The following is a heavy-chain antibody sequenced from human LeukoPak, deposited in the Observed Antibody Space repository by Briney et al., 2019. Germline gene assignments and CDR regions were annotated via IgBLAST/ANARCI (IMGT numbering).Heavy chain of an antibody. V-gene: IGHV3-23*01. J-gene: IGHJ3*02. CDR1: GFTFSSYA. CDR3: ARESPMAYYYDSSGPFDAFDI. Sequence: GGSLRLSCAASGFTFSSYAMNWVRQAPGRGLEWVSGFSGSGGTTYYADSVKGRFTISRDNAKNSLYLQMNSLRAEDTAVYYCARESPMAYYYDSSGPFDAFDIWGQGTMVTVSS. CDR2: FSGSGGTT. D-gene: IGHD3-22*01.